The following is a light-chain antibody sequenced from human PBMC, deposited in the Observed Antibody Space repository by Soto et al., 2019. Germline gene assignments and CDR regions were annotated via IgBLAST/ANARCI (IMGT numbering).Light chain of an antibody. J-gene: IGKJ1*01. V-gene: IGKV1-39*01. CDR2: AAS. CDR1: QSISNY. CDR3: QQTYSSPET. Sequence: DLQMTQSPSSLSASVGDRVTITCRASQSISNYLNWFQQKPGNPPKLLIYAASILQSGVPSRFSGSGSGTDFSLTIRSLHPEDFATYYCQQTYSSPETFGQGTKVEV.